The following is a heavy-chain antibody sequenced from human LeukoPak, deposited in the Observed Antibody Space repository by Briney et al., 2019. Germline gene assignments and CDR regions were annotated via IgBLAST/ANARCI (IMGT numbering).Heavy chain of an antibody. CDR1: GFTFRNYV. CDR2: TSSDLNVK. CDR3: AREGYYGSGSPPSLYFDY. V-gene: IGHV3-30-3*01. D-gene: IGHD3-10*01. J-gene: IGHJ4*02. Sequence: PXGSLRLSCAASGFTFRNYVILWVRQAPGKGLEWVAVTSSDLNVKLYADSVKGRFTISRDNSRSTLYLQMNSLRPEDTAIYYCAREGYYGSGSPPSLYFDYWGQGTLVTVSS.